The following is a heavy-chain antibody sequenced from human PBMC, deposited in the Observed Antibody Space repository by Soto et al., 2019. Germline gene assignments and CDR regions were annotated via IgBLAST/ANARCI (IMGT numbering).Heavy chain of an antibody. V-gene: IGHV3-48*02. CDR2: ISSSSSTI. CDR3: ARDRGSCDY. J-gene: IGHJ4*02. CDR1: GFTFSSYS. D-gene: IGHD2-15*01. Sequence: EVQLVESGGGLVQPGGSLRLSCAASGFTFSSYSMNWVRQAPWKGLEWVSYISSSSSTIYYAESVKGRFTISRDNAKNSLYLQMNSLRDADTAVYYCARDRGSCDYWGKGTLVTVSS.